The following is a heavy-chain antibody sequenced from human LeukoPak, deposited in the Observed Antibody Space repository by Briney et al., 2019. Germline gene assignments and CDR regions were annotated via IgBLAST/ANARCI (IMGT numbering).Heavy chain of an antibody. CDR3: ASPRSGGSYLFDY. Sequence: GASVKVSCKASGYTFTSYGISWVRQAPGQGLEWMGWISAYNGNTNYAQKFQGRVTMTRNTSISTAYMELSSLRSEDTAVYYCASPRSGGSYLFDYWGQGTLVTVSS. CDR1: GYTFTSYG. V-gene: IGHV1-18*01. D-gene: IGHD1-26*01. J-gene: IGHJ4*02. CDR2: ISAYNGNT.